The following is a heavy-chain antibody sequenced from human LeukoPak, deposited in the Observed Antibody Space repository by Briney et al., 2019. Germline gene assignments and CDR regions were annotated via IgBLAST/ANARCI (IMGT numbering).Heavy chain of an antibody. CDR2: IHHSGTS. CDR3: ARGRYLTTLGGAAAGFLDY. CDR1: GGSIRGSNW. V-gene: IGHV4-4*02. D-gene: IGHD6-13*01. Sequence: SETLSLTCTVSGGSIRGSNWWSWVRQPPGKGLESIGDIHHSGTSNYNPSLKSRLTISVDQSKNQFSLKLNSVTAADTAVYYCARGRYLTTLGGAAAGFLDYWGQGTVVTVSS. J-gene: IGHJ4*02.